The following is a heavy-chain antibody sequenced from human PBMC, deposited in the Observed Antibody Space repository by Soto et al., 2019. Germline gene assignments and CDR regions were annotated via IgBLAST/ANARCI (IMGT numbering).Heavy chain of an antibody. D-gene: IGHD2-2*01. Sequence: GGSLRLSCAASGFSFSYYGMNWVRQAPGKGLEWVSYISTSSSNIYYADSVKGRYTISRDNAKNSLSLQMNSLRAADTAVYYCARETSTGNYYMDVWGKGTTVTVS. V-gene: IGHV3-48*01. CDR2: ISTSSSNI. CDR3: ARETSTGNYYMDV. J-gene: IGHJ6*03. CDR1: GFSFSYYG.